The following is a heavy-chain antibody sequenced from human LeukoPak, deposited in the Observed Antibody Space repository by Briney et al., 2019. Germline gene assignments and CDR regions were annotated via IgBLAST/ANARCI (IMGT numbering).Heavy chain of an antibody. D-gene: IGHD3-22*01. CDR1: GYTFSSYD. Sequence: GASVKVSCKASGYTFSSYDINWVRQATGQGLEWMGWMNPNSGNTGYAQKFQGRVTMTRDMSTSTVYMELSSLRSEDTAMYYCARSYDSSGKNNWFDPWGQGTLVTVSS. CDR2: MNPNSGNT. V-gene: IGHV1-8*01. J-gene: IGHJ5*02. CDR3: ARSYDSSGKNNWFDP.